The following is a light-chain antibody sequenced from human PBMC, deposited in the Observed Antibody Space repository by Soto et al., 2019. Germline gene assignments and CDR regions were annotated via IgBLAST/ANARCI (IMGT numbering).Light chain of an antibody. CDR3: QQSYSTPWT. J-gene: IGKJ1*01. CDR1: QSITNY. CDR2: GAS. V-gene: IGKV1-39*01. Sequence: DIQMTQSPSSLSASVGDRVTISCRASQSITNYLNWYQQKPGKAPELLIYGASNLLSGLPSRFSGTGSGADFSLTSSSVQPEDFATYYCQQSYSTPWTFGRGTWVEIK.